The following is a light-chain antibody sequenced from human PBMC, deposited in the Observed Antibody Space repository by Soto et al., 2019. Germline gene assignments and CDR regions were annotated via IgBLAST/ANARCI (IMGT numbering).Light chain of an antibody. V-gene: IGLV2-14*03. Sequence: QSVLTQPASVSGSPGQSITISCTGTSSDVGGYNYVSWYQQHPGKAPKLMIYDVSNRPSGVSNRFSGSKSGNTASLTISGLQAEDEFYYFWSSYTSSSFHVFG. CDR3: SSYTSSSFHV. CDR1: SSDVGGYNY. J-gene: IGLJ1*01. CDR2: DVS.